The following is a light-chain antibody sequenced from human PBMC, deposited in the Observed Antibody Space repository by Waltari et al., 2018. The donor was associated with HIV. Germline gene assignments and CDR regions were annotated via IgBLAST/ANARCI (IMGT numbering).Light chain of an antibody. CDR3: QSYDRSLSVWV. Sequence: QSVLTQPPSVSGAPGQRVTIACPGSSSNTGAGYDVHRYPQLPGTAPRLLIYDNTIRPSGVPDRFSGSKSGTSASLAIAGLQDEDEAVYYCQSYDRSLSVWVFGGGTKVTVL. V-gene: IGLV1-40*01. CDR2: DNT. J-gene: IGLJ3*02. CDR1: SSNTGAGYD.